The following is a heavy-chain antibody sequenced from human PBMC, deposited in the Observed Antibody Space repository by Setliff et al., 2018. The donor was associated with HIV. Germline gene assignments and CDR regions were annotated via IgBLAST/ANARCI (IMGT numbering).Heavy chain of an antibody. J-gene: IGHJ4*02. CDR1: GYTFTDYY. CDR2: VDPEDGET. Sequence: ASVKVSCKASGYTFTDYYMHWVQQAPGKGLEWMGRVDPEDGETIYAEKFQGRVTITADTSTDTAYMELSSLRSEDTAVYYCAKDWGNYWGQGTLVTAPQ. D-gene: IGHD7-27*01. V-gene: IGHV1-69-2*01. CDR3: AKDWGNY.